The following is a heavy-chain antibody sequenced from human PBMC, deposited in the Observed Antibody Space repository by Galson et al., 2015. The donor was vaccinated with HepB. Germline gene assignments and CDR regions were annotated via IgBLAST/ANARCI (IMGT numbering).Heavy chain of an antibody. CDR3: VRDYYARVGY. CDR2: LESGGST. J-gene: IGHJ4*02. Sequence: SLRLSCAASGFSVAMYNMNWVRQAPGKGLEWVSVLESGGSTYYADSVKGRFTISRDNYKNILFLQMKSLRAVDTAVYYCVRDYYARVGYWGQGTLVTVSS. D-gene: IGHD3-22*01. CDR1: GFSVAMYN. V-gene: IGHV3-66*01.